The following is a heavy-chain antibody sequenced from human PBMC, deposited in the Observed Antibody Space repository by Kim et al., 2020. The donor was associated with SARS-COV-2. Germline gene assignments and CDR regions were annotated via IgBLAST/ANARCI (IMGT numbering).Heavy chain of an antibody. CDR3: ARGYGSGSPYGMDV. J-gene: IGHJ6*02. V-gene: IGHV4-30-2*01. Sequence: NPSLKSLVTISVARSKTQFSLKLSSGTAADTAVYYCARGYGSGSPYGMDVWGQGTTVTVSS. D-gene: IGHD3-10*01.